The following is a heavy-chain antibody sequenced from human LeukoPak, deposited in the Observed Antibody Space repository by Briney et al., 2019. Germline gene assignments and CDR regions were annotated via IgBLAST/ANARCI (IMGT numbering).Heavy chain of an antibody. CDR2: IIPIFGTA. CDR1: GGTFSSYA. D-gene: IGHD1-20*01. V-gene: IGHV1-69*13. J-gene: IGHJ4*02. CDR3: ARTLSPITGGFDY. Sequence: GAPVKVSCKASGGTFSSYAISWVRQAPGQGLEWMGGIIPIFGTANYAQKFQGRVTITADESTGTAYMELSSLRSEDTAVYYCARTLSPITGGFDYWGQGTLVTVSS.